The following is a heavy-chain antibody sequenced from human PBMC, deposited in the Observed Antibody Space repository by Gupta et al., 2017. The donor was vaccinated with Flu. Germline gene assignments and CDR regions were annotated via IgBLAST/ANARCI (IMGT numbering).Heavy chain of an antibody. V-gene: IGHV4-61*02. CDR2: LYSSGTT. D-gene: IGHD3-22*01. Sequence: AGKGLEWIGRLYSSGTTNYNPSLKSRITISVDTSKNQLLLNLSSVTAADTAVYYCAREGRGDSFDSTEYMRRAFDVWGQGTRVTVSS. CDR3: AREGRGDSFDSTEYMRRAFDV. J-gene: IGHJ3*01.